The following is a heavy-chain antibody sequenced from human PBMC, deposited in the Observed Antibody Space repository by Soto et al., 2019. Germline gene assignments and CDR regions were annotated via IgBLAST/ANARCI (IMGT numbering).Heavy chain of an antibody. D-gene: IGHD3-16*01. V-gene: IGHV1-8*01. Sequence: ASVKFSCTASGYTFSDFDINWLRQASGQGPEWMGWMNAKSGDTFFAQRFQDKFNMTWDTSLSTAYMEVGSLTSDHTAIYYCARGNPFNYAGFDFWGQGTLVTVSS. CDR2: MNAKSGDT. CDR3: ARGNPFNYAGFDF. CDR1: GYTFSDFD. J-gene: IGHJ4*02.